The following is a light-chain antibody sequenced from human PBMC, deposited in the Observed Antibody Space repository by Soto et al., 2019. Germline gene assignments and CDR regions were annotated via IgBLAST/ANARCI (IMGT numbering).Light chain of an antibody. CDR3: QQRSNWPPIT. CDR1: QSISGSY. CDR2: DAS. Sequence: EIVLTQSPGTLSLSPGERATLSCTASQSISGSYLAWYQQKPGQAPRLLIYDASNRATGIPARFSGSGSGTDFTLTISSLEPEDFAVYYCQQRSNWPPITFGQGTRLEIK. J-gene: IGKJ5*01. V-gene: IGKV3-11*01.